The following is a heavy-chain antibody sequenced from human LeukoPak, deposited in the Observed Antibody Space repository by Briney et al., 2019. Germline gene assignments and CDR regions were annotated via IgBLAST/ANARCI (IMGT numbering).Heavy chain of an antibody. CDR2: IRSRADGAIT. CDR3: TTAFSTYWWPG. D-gene: IGHD2-8*02. V-gene: IGHV3-15*01. J-gene: IGHJ4*02. Sequence: GGSLRLSCLASGFPFNKAWMSWVRQAPGKGLEWVGRIRSRADGAITDYATPVKGRFTISRDDSKNTLFLQMNSLRSDDTAVYYCTTAFSTYWWPGWGQGTLVAVSS. CDR1: GFPFNKAW.